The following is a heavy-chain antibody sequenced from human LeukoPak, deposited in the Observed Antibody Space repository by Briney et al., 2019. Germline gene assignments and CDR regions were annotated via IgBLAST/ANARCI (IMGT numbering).Heavy chain of an antibody. V-gene: IGHV4-34*01. J-gene: IGHJ5*02. Sequence: SETLSLTCAVCCGSLSGYYWMWARQPPGKGLEWIGEINHSGSTNYNPSLKSRVTISVDTSKNQFSLKLSSVTAADTAVYYCVRTQEYIPWGLVDPWGQGTLVTVSS. CDR3: VRTQEYIPWGLVDP. CDR1: CGSLSGYY. D-gene: IGHD7-27*01. CDR2: INHSGST.